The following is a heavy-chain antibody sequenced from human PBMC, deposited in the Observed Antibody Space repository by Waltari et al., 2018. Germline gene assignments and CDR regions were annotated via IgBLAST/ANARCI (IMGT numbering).Heavy chain of an antibody. Sequence: QVQLVQSGAEVKKPGASVKVSCKASGYTLPSYDLHWVRQATGQGLEWMGWMNPNSGNTGYAQKFQGRVTITRNTSISTAYMELSSLRSEDTAVYYCARGRPPIAAAGNGWFDPWGQGTLVTVSS. D-gene: IGHD6-13*01. CDR3: ARGRPPIAAAGNGWFDP. CDR2: MNPNSGNT. J-gene: IGHJ5*02. CDR1: GYTLPSYD. V-gene: IGHV1-8*03.